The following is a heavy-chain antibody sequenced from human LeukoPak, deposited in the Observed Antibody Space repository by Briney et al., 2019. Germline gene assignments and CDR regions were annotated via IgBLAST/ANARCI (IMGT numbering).Heavy chain of an antibody. V-gene: IGHV3-53*01. CDR2: IHDGGIT. D-gene: IGHD1-14*01. J-gene: IGHJ4*02. CDR3: ARTHPTGYFDY. CDR1: GFTVISNY. Sequence: GGSLRLSCAASGFTVISNYMSWVRQAPGKGLECVSVIHDGGITYYADSVKGRFTISRDNSKNTVYLQMNSLRAGDTAVYYCARTHPTGYFDYWGQGTLVTVSS.